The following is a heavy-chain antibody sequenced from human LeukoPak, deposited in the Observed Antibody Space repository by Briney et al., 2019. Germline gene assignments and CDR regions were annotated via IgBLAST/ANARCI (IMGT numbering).Heavy chain of an antibody. CDR1: GGTFSSYA. J-gene: IGHJ3*02. D-gene: IGHD3-22*01. CDR2: IIPIFGTA. V-gene: IGHV1-69*13. Sequence: RRASVKVSYKASGGTFSSYAISWVRQAPGQGLEWMGGIIPIFGTANYAQKFQGRVTITADESTSTAYMELSSLRSEDTAVYYCASLKNYYDSSGYLVTDAFDIWGQGTMVTVSS. CDR3: ASLKNYYDSSGYLVTDAFDI.